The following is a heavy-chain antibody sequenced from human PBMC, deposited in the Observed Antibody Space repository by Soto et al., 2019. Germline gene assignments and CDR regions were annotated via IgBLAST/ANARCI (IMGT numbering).Heavy chain of an antibody. J-gene: IGHJ3*02. Sequence: SETLSLTCTVSGDSISSYYWSWIRQPPRKGLEWIGYIYYSGSTNYNPSLKSRVTISVDTSKNQFSLKLSSVTAADTAVYYCARGLISGYYLYDAFDIWGQGTMVTVS. CDR2: IYYSGST. CDR1: GDSISSYY. V-gene: IGHV4-59*01. D-gene: IGHD3-22*01. CDR3: ARGLISGYYLYDAFDI.